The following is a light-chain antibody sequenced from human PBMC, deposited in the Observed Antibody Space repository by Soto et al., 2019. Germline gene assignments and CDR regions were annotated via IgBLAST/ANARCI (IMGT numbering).Light chain of an antibody. CDR2: EVS. CDR3: SSYAGSLYV. J-gene: IGLJ1*01. V-gene: IGLV2-8*01. Sequence: QSALTQPPSVSGSPGQSVTICCTGTSSDVGGYNYVSWYQQHPGKAPKLMIYEVSKRPSGVPDRFSGSKSGNTASLTVSGLQAEDEADYYCSSYAGSLYVFGTGTKLTVL. CDR1: SSDVGGYNY.